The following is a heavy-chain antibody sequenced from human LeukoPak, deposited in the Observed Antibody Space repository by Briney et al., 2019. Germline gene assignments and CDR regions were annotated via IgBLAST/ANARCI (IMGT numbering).Heavy chain of an antibody. D-gene: IGHD3-22*01. CDR1: GYTFTSYG. CDR2: ISAYSGNT. J-gene: IGHJ4*02. V-gene: IGHV1-18*01. CDR3: ARDIRADSSGRKDKNFDY. Sequence: ASVTVSCKASGYTFTSYGISWVRQAPGQGLEWMGWISAYSGNTNYAQTLQGRVTMPTHTSTSTAYMDLSSLRSADTPVYYCARDIRADSSGRKDKNFDYWGQGTLVTVSS.